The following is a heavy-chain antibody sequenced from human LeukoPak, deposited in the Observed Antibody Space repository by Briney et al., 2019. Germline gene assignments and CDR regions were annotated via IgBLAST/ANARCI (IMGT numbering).Heavy chain of an antibody. CDR2: IRQDGSAT. D-gene: IGHD6-13*01. Sequence: PGGSLRLSCVASGFTLRSHWMSWVRQAPGKGLEWVANIRQDGSATYYADSVKGRFTISRDNAKSTLYLQMNSLRVEDTAVYYCGRLIEGAGIDFWGQGTLVTVSS. V-gene: IGHV3-7*01. CDR1: GFTLRSHW. CDR3: GRLIEGAGIDF. J-gene: IGHJ4*02.